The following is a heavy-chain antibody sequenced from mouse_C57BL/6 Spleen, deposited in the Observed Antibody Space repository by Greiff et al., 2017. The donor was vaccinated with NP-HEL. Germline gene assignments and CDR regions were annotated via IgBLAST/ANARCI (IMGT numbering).Heavy chain of an antibody. D-gene: IGHD2-5*01. CDR3: TTAYYSNCGGFAY. CDR1: GFNIKDYY. V-gene: IGHV14-1*01. Sequence: VQLKQSGAELVRPGASVKLSCTASGFNIKDYYMHWVKQRPEQGLEWIGRIDPEDGDTEYAPKFQGKATMTADTSSNTAYLQLSSLTSEDTAVYYCTTAYYSNCGGFAYWGQGTLVTVSA. J-gene: IGHJ3*01. CDR2: IDPEDGDT.